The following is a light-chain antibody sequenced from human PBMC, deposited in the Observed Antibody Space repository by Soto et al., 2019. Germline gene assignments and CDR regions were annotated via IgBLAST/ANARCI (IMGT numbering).Light chain of an antibody. Sequence: ETVMTQSPVTLSLPPGYRSTLSCRASQSVSNNYLAWYQQKPGQAPRLLIYGASNRATGIPDRFSGSGSGTDFTLTISRLEPEDFAVYYCQQYGSSGTFGQGTTGDIK. CDR1: QSVSNNY. CDR3: QQYGSSGT. CDR2: GAS. J-gene: IGKJ1*01. V-gene: IGKV3-20*01.